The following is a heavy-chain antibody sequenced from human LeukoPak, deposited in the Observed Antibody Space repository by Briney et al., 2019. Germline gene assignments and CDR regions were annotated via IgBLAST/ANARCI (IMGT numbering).Heavy chain of an antibody. Sequence: PSETLSLTCALSGGSISSYYWSWIRQPAGKGLEWIGRIYTSGSTTYNPSLKSRVTLSVDTSKNQFSLKVTSVTAADTAVYYCARGPHSSGWYSFDYWGQGTLVTVSS. CDR1: GGSISSYY. V-gene: IGHV4-4*07. J-gene: IGHJ4*02. CDR3: ARGPHSSGWYSFDY. D-gene: IGHD6-19*01. CDR2: IYTSGST.